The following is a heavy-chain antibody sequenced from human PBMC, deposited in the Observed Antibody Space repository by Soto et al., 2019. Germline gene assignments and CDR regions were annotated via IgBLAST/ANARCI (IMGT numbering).Heavy chain of an antibody. D-gene: IGHD4-4*01. V-gene: IGHV1-3*01. CDR2: INGVYGNT. Sequence: QVQVVQSGAEVNKPGASVKVSCKASGYTFRAYSMNWVRQAPGQRLEWMGWINGVYGNTEYSQTFQGRVTITRDTSASIAYMELSSLRPEDTAVYYCARGSNAGLDYWGQGTLVTVSS. J-gene: IGHJ4*02. CDR3: ARGSNAGLDY. CDR1: GYTFRAYS.